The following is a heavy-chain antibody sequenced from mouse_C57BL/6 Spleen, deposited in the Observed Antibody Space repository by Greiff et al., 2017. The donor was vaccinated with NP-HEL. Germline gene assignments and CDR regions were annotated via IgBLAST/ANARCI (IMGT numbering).Heavy chain of an antibody. D-gene: IGHD4-1*01. V-gene: IGHV1-63*01. J-gene: IGHJ2*01. CDR1: GYTFTNYW. CDR2: IYPGGGYT. Sequence: QVQLQQSGAELVRPGTSVKMSCKASGYTFTNYWIGWAKQRPGHGLEWIGDIYPGGGYTNYNEKFKGKATLTADKSSSTAYMQFSSLTSEDSAIYYCARSGDGVGLESFDYWGQGTTLTVSS. CDR3: ARSGDGVGLESFDY.